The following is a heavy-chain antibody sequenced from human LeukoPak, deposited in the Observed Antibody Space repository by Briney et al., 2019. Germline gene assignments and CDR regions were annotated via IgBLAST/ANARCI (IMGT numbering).Heavy chain of an antibody. J-gene: IGHJ4*02. V-gene: IGHV2-5*02. D-gene: IGHD4-17*01. Sequence: SGPTLVNPTQTLTLTCTFSAFSLSTSGVGVGWIRQPPGKALEWLALTYWDDDKRYSPSLKSRLTITKDTSKNQVVLTMTNMDPVDTATYYCARATDYGDYFDYWGQGTLVTVSS. CDR2: TYWDDDK. CDR3: ARATDYGDYFDY. CDR1: AFSLSTSGVG.